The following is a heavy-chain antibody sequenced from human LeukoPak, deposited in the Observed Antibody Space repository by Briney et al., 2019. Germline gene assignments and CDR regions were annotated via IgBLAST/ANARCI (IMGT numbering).Heavy chain of an antibody. V-gene: IGHV1-69-2*01. CDR2: VDPEDGET. CDR1: GYIFTDYY. Sequence: ASVKVSCKVSGYIFTDYYMHWVQQAPGKGLEWMGLVDPEDGETIYAEKFQGRVTITADESTTTAYMELSSLRSEDTAVYYCANHYCSGGTCYNRYYYYYMDVWAKGTTVTVSS. CDR3: ANHYCSGGTCYNRYYYYYMDV. D-gene: IGHD2-15*01. J-gene: IGHJ6*03.